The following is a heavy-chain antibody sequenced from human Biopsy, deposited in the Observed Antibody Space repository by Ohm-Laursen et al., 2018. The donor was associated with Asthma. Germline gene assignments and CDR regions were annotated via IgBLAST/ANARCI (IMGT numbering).Heavy chain of an antibody. D-gene: IGHD3-10*01. CDR2: ISVYNGNT. V-gene: IGHV1-18*01. J-gene: IGHJ6*02. CDR1: GYTFNSAG. CDR3: ARAVDYSHYYGIDV. Sequence: ASVKVSCKTSGYTFNSAGITWVRQAPGQGLEWIGWISVYNGNTKVAQKLQDRVTMITDTSTSTAYMELRSLRSDDTAVYFRARAVDYSHYYGIDVWGQGTTVTVS.